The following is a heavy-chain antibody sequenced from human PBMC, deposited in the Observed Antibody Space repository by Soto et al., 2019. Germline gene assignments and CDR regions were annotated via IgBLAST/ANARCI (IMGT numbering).Heavy chain of an antibody. V-gene: IGHV4-30-4*01. Sequence: SETLSLTCTVSGDSISSGNKYWSWIRQPPGKGLEWIGYIYYSGRTNYNPSLESRLTISINTSKNQFSLRLSYVSAADTAVYYCAGDRSNSPDYFDYWGQGTLVTVSS. J-gene: IGHJ4*02. CDR2: IYYSGRT. CDR1: GDSISSGNKY. D-gene: IGHD2-15*01. CDR3: AGDRSNSPDYFDY.